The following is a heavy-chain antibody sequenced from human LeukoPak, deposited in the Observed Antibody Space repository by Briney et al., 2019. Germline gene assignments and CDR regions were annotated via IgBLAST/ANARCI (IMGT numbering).Heavy chain of an antibody. V-gene: IGHV4-39*01. CDR1: GGSISSYY. Sequence: PSETLSLTCTVSGGSISSYYWGWIRQPPGKGLEWIGSIYYSGSTYYNPSLKSRVTISVDTSKNQFSLKLSSVTAADTAVYYCARHAPIVATIVDWFDPWGQGTLVTVSS. J-gene: IGHJ5*02. CDR2: IYYSGST. CDR3: ARHAPIVATIVDWFDP. D-gene: IGHD5-12*01.